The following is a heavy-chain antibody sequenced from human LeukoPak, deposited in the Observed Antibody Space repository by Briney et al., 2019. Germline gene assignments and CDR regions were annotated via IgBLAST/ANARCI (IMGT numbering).Heavy chain of an antibody. CDR1: GGSMSRYY. CDR3: ARITFVVEGYGMDV. Sequence: SETLSLTCTVSGGSMSRYYWSWIRQSPGKGLEWIGYIYYTGGTKYNPSLKSRVTISVDTSKNQFSLSLSSVTAADTAVHYCARITFVVEGYGMDVWGQGTTATVSS. J-gene: IGHJ6*02. CDR2: IYYTGGT. V-gene: IGHV4-59*08. D-gene: IGHD2-21*01.